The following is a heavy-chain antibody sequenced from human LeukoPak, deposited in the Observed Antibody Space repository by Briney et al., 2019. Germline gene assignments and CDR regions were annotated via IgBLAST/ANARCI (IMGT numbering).Heavy chain of an antibody. CDR1: GFTFGDYA. J-gene: IGHJ4*02. V-gene: IGHV3-49*04. CDR2: IRNNAYGGTT. Sequence: GRSLRLSCSPSGFTFGDYAMSWVRQAPGKGLEWVGFIRNNAYGGTTEYAASVRGRFTISRDDSKSIVYLQMNSLKTEDTAVYFCTRDGGYSYGQPFDYWGQGTLVTVSS. CDR3: TRDGGYSYGQPFDY. D-gene: IGHD5-18*01.